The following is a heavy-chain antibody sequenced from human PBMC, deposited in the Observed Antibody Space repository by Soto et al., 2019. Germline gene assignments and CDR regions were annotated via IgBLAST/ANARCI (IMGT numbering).Heavy chain of an antibody. CDR1: GFTFSSYA. D-gene: IGHD2-21*02. Sequence: LRLSCAASGFTFSSYAMSWVRQAPGKGLEWVSAISGSGGSTYYADSVKGRFTISRDNSKNTLYLQMNSLRAEDTAVYYCAKVICGGDCYYYYYYGMDVWGQGTTVTVSS. CDR2: ISGSGGST. J-gene: IGHJ6*02. CDR3: AKVICGGDCYYYYYYGMDV. V-gene: IGHV3-23*01.